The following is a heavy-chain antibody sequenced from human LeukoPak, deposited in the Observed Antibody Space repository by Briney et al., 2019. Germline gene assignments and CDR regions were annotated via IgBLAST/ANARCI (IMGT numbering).Heavy chain of an antibody. J-gene: IGHJ6*02. CDR1: GFTFSSYA. Sequence: GGSLRLSCAASGFTFSSYAMHWVRQAPGKGLEGVAVISYDGSNKYYADSVKGRFTISRDNSKNTLYLQMNSLRAEDTAVYYCARGSGGERYYYYGMDVWGQGTTVTVSS. V-gene: IGHV3-30-3*01. D-gene: IGHD2-15*01. CDR2: ISYDGSNK. CDR3: ARGSGGERYYYYGMDV.